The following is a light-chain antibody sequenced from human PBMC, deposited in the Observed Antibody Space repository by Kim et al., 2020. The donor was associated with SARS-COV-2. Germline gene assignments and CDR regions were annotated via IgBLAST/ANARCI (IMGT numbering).Light chain of an antibody. CDR3: QAWDSSTGV. J-gene: IGLJ3*02. CDR2: QDN. Sequence: SYELTQPPSVSVSPGQTASITCSGDKLGDKYAYWYQQKPGQSPVLVIYQDNKRPSGILERFSGSNSGDTATLTISGTQAMDEADYFCQAWDSSTGVFGGGTQLTVL. V-gene: IGLV3-1*01. CDR1: KLGDKY.